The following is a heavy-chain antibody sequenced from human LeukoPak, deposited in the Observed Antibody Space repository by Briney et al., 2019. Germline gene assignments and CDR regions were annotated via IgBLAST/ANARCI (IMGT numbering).Heavy chain of an antibody. CDR1: GGSFSGYY. D-gene: IGHD3-16*01. V-gene: IGHV4-34*01. CDR2: INHSGST. Sequence: SETLSLTCAVYGGSFSGYYWTWIRQPPGKGLEWIGEINHSGSTNYNPSLKSRVTISVDTSKNQFSLKLSSVTAADTAVYYCARGRGIDYWGQGTLVTVSS. J-gene: IGHJ4*02. CDR3: ARGRGIDY.